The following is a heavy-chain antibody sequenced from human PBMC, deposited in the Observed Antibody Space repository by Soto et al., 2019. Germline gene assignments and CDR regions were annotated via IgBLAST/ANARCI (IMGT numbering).Heavy chain of an antibody. CDR2: ISYGGDNT. J-gene: IGHJ4*02. D-gene: IGHD3-22*01. CDR3: ARDREVTMRSFDY. CDR1: GFTVSTYA. Sequence: QVQMVESGGGVVQPGRSLRLSCAVSGFTVSTYAMHWVRQAPGKGLEWVAVISYGGDNTYFADSVKGRFTISSDKSKNTLCLQMNSLRSEDTAVYYCARDREVTMRSFDYWGQGTLVTVSS. V-gene: IGHV3-30-3*01.